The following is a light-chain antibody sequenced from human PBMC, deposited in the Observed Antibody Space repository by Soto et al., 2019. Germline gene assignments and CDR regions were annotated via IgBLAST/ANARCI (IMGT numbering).Light chain of an antibody. Sequence: QSVLTQPASVSGSPGQSITISCTGTSSDVGANILVSWYQQHPGKVPKLMIYTVSSRPSGVSQRFSGSKSGNTASLTISGLQAEDEADYYCSSFTTDSTYVFGTGTKV. CDR3: SSFTTDSTYV. J-gene: IGLJ1*01. V-gene: IGLV2-14*01. CDR1: SSDVGANIL. CDR2: TVS.